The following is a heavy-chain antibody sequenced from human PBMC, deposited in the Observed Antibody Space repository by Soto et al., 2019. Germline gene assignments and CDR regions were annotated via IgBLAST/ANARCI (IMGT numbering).Heavy chain of an antibody. Sequence: PGGSLRLSCAASGFTFSNAWMNWVRQAPGKGLEWVGRIKSKTDGGTTDYAAPVKGRFTISRDDSKNTLYLQMNSLKTEDTAVYYCTTDHPDPTGTLYYYYYYGMDVWGQGTTVTVSS. J-gene: IGHJ6*02. V-gene: IGHV3-15*07. D-gene: IGHD1-1*01. CDR1: GFTFSNAW. CDR3: TTDHPDPTGTLYYYYYYGMDV. CDR2: IKSKTDGGTT.